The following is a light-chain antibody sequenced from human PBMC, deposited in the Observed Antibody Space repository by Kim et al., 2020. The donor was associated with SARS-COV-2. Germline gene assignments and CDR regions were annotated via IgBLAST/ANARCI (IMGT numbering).Light chain of an antibody. CDR1: QSVSSSY. J-gene: IGKJ1*01. V-gene: IGKV3-20*01. CDR2: GAS. CDR3: QQYGSSPRT. Sequence: PGERATLSSRASQSVSSSYLAWYKQKPGQAPRLLIYGASSRATGIPDRFSGSGSGTDFTLTISRLEPEDFAVYYCQQYGSSPRTFGQGTKVDIK.